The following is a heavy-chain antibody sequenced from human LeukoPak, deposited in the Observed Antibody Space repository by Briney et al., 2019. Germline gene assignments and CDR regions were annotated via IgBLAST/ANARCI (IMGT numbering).Heavy chain of an antibody. CDR1: GYTFTSYY. CDR3: ARDPLYSNYAPHFDY. D-gene: IGHD4-4*01. Sequence: GASVTVSCKASGYTFTSYYMHWVRQAPGQGLEWMGIINPSGGSTSYAQKFQGRVTMTRDTSTSTVYMELSSLRSEDTAVYYCARDPLYSNYAPHFDYWGQGTLVTVSS. V-gene: IGHV1-46*01. CDR2: INPSGGST. J-gene: IGHJ4*02.